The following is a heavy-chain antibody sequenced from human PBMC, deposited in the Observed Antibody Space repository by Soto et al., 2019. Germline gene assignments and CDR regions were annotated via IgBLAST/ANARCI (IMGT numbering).Heavy chain of an antibody. CDR2: IHPGDSDT. D-gene: IGHD4-17*01. CDR3: TLSYGDSYYYYSGMDV. J-gene: IGHJ6*02. CDR1: GFSFSRYT. Sequence: EMQLVQSGAEVKKSGESLKISCVGSGFSFSRYTVGWVRQVPGKGLEWMGVIHPGDSDTRYSPSFQGQVTISADKSISTAYLQWSSLKASDTAMYYCTLSYGDSYYYYSGMDVWGQGTTVTVSS. V-gene: IGHV5-51*01.